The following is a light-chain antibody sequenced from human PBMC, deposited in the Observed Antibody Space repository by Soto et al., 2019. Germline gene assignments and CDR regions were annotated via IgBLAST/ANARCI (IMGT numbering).Light chain of an antibody. J-gene: IGKJ1*01. Sequence: EIVMTQSPATLSVSPGERATLSCRASQSVSSNLAWYQQHPGQPPRLLVYGASTRATGIPVRFSGSGSGTDFTLTISSLQSEDFAVYYCQQYNNWPLWTFGQGTKVDIK. CDR2: GAS. CDR3: QQYNNWPLWT. CDR1: QSVSSN. V-gene: IGKV3-15*01.